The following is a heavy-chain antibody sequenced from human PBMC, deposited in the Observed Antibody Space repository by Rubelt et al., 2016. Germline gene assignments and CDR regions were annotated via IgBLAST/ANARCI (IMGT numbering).Heavy chain of an antibody. CDR2: INHSGTT. CDR1: GGSFIGYY. Sequence: QVQLQESGPGLVKPSETLSLTCAVYGGSFIGYYWTWIRQPQGKGLEWIREINHSGTTNYNPSLKSRVTISVDTSKNQFSLKLSSVTAADTAVYYWARRYITIFGVAPFDYWGQGTLVTVSS. V-gene: IGHV4-34*01. D-gene: IGHD3-3*01. J-gene: IGHJ4*02. CDR3: ARRYITIFGVAPFDY.